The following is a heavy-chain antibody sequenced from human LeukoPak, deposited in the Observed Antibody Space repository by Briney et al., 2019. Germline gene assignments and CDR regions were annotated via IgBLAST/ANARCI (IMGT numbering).Heavy chain of an antibody. CDR2: IYTSGST. CDR1: GGSISSYY. V-gene: IGHV4-4*07. CDR3: ARGSSDHSGKLDY. J-gene: IGHJ4*02. Sequence: PSETLSLTCTVSGGSISSYYWSWLRQPAGKGLEWIGRIYTSGSTNYNPSLTSRVTMSVDTSKNQFSLKLSSVTAADTAVYYCARGSSDHSGKLDYWGQGTLVTVPS. D-gene: IGHD3-10*01.